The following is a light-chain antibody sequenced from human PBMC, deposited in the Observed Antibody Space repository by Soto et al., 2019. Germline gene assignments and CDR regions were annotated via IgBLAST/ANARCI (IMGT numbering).Light chain of an antibody. Sequence: QSVLTQPASLSGSPGQSITISCTGTSSDVGGYNYVSWYQQHPGKAPKLMIYEVTNRPSGVSNRFSGSKSGDTASLTISGLQPEDEADYLCSSYTSTSTPVVFGGGTK. CDR1: SSDVGGYNY. V-gene: IGLV2-14*01. CDR2: EVT. J-gene: IGLJ2*01. CDR3: SSYTSTSTPVV.